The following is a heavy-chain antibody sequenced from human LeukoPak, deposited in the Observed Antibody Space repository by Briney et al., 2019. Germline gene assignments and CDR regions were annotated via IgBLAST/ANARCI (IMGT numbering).Heavy chain of an antibody. CDR3: ARGWRAVASDWFDP. CDR2: IYYSGST. V-gene: IGHV4-59*08. D-gene: IGHD6-19*01. CDR1: GGSISSYY. Sequence: SETLSLTCTVSGGSISSYYWSWIRQPPGKGLGWVGYIYYSGSTNYNPSLKSRVTISVDTSKNQFSLKLSSVTAADTAVYYCARGWRAVASDWFDPWGQGTLVTVSS. J-gene: IGHJ5*02.